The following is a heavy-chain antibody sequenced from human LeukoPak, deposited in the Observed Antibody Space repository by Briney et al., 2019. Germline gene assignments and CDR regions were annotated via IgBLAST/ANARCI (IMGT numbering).Heavy chain of an antibody. Sequence: SETLSLTCTVSGGSISSSSYYWGWIRQPPGKGLEWIGSIYYSGSTYYNSSLKSRVTISIDTSKNQFSLKLSSVTAADTAVYYCARERRGSYTDYWGQGTLVTVSS. D-gene: IGHD1-26*01. J-gene: IGHJ4*02. V-gene: IGHV4-39*07. CDR2: IYYSGST. CDR3: ARERRGSYTDY. CDR1: GGSISSSSYY.